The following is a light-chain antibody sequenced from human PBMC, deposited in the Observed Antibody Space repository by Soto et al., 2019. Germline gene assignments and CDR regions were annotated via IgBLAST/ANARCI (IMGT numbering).Light chain of an antibody. CDR1: QSVTNNY. Sequence: EVVLTQSPGTLSLSPGESATLSCRASQSVTNNYFAWYQQKPGQAPRLLIFGSSDRATGIPDRFSGSGSGTDFTLTISRLEPEDCVVYYCHQYGSSPPYTFGQGTKLEIK. CDR3: HQYGSSPPYT. J-gene: IGKJ2*01. V-gene: IGKV3-20*01. CDR2: GSS.